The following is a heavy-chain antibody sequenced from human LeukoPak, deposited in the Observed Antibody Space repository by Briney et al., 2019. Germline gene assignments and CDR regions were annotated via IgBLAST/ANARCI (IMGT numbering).Heavy chain of an antibody. Sequence: LRLSCAASGFTFSDYYMSWIRQPPGKGLEWIGEINHSGSTNYNPSLKSRVTISVDTSKNQFSLKLSSVTAADTAVYYCAGGRQLWFNWGQGTMVTVSS. CDR2: INHSGST. V-gene: IGHV4-34*01. J-gene: IGHJ3*01. CDR3: AGGRQLWFN. CDR1: GFTFSDYY. D-gene: IGHD5-18*01.